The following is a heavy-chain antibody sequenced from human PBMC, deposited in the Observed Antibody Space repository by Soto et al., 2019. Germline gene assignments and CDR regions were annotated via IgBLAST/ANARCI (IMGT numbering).Heavy chain of an antibody. Sequence: PSETLSLTCTVSGGSISSYYWSWIRQPPGKGLEWIGYIYYSGSTNYNPSLKSRVTISVDTSKNQFSLKLSSVTAADTAVYYCARPIGPRLRGAFDIWGQGTMVTV. CDR1: GGSISSYY. CDR3: ARPIGPRLRGAFDI. CDR2: IYYSGST. V-gene: IGHV4-59*01. J-gene: IGHJ3*02. D-gene: IGHD4-17*01.